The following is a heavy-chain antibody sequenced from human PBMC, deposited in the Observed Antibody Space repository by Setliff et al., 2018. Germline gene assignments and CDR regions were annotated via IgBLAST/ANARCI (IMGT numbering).Heavy chain of an antibody. CDR2: IYPGDSDT. D-gene: IGHD3-22*01. J-gene: IGHJ3*02. CDR3: ASTLYYYDSSGSGAFDI. CDR1: GYRFTSNW. V-gene: IGHV5-51*01. Sequence: GESLKISCKGSGYRFTSNWIGWVRQMPGKGLEWVGVIYPGDSDTRYNPSFRGQVTISADKSINTAYLQWSSLKASDTAMYYCASTLYYYDSSGSGAFDIWGQGTMVTVSS.